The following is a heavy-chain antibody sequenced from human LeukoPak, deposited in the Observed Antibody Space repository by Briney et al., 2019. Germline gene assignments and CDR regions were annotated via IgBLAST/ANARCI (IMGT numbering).Heavy chain of an antibody. V-gene: IGHV3-30*04. CDR3: ARVSYDFWSGYPSM. D-gene: IGHD3-3*01. CDR1: GFTFTNFA. J-gene: IGHJ4*02. Sequence: PGGSLRLSCTASGFTFTNFALHWVRRAPGKGLEWVGVISFDGKNTLYVDSVKGQFTISRDNSISTLYLQMNSLRAEDTAMYFCARVSYDFWSGYPSMWGQGILVTVSS. CDR2: ISFDGKNT.